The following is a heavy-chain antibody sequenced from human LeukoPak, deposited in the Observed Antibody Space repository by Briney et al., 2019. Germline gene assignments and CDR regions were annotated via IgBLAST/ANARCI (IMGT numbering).Heavy chain of an antibody. D-gene: IGHD2-2*01. V-gene: IGHV3-20*04. CDR2: INWNGGSI. Sequence: GGSLRLSCAASGFTFSNYEMSWVRQAPGKGLEWVSGINWNGGSIGYADSVKGRFTISRDNVKNSLYLQMNSLRAEDTALYYCARGRSTFDYWGQGTLVTVSS. J-gene: IGHJ4*02. CDR1: GFTFSNYE. CDR3: ARGRSTFDY.